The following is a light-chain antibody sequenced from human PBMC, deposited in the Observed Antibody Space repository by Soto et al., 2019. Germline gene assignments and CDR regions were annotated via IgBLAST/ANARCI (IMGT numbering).Light chain of an antibody. CDR2: ASS. Sequence: QSALTQPASVSGSPGQSITISCTGTSSDVGGYNYVSWYQHHAGKAPRLMIYASSNRPSGVSHRFSGSRSGNTASLTISGLQAEDEADYYCSSYTSGTTLYVFGTGTKLTVI. CDR1: SSDVGGYNY. J-gene: IGLJ1*01. V-gene: IGLV2-14*01. CDR3: SSYTSGTTLYV.